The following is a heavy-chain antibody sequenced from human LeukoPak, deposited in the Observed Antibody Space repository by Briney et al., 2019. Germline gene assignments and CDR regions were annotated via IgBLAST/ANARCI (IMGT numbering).Heavy chain of an antibody. CDR2: IYSGGST. J-gene: IGHJ4*02. Sequence: GGSLRLSCAASGFTVSSNYMSWVRQAPGKGLEWVSIIYSGGSTFYADSVKGRFTISRDNSKNTLYLQMNSLRAEDTAVYYCARATVVPPNYWGQGTLVTVSS. CDR3: ARATVVPPNY. D-gene: IGHD4-23*01. CDR1: GFTVSSNY. V-gene: IGHV3-53*01.